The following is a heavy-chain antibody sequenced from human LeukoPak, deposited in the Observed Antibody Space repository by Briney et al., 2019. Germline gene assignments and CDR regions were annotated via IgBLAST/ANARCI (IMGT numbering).Heavy chain of an antibody. J-gene: IGHJ4*02. D-gene: IGHD5-18*01. V-gene: IGHV3-23*01. CDR3: AKDRGFLEDTAAIDS. Sequence: GGSLRLSCAASGFTFSSYAMSWVRQAPGEGLEWVSAISGSSGSTYYAYSVKGRFTISSDNSKNTLYLQMNSLRAEATAEYYCAKDRGFLEDTAAIDSWGQGTLVTVSS. CDR1: GFTFSSYA. CDR2: ISGSSGST.